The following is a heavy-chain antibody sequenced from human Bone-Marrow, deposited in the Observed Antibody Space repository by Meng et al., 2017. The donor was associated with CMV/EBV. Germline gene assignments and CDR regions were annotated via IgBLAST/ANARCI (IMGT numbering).Heavy chain of an antibody. J-gene: IGHJ3*02. D-gene: IGHD6-13*01. V-gene: IGHV3-74*01. CDR1: GFTFSSYW. Sequence: GESLKISCAASGFTFSSYWMHWVRQAPGKGLVWVSRINSDGSSTSYADSVKGRFTISRDNAKNTLYLQMISLRAEDTAVYYCARDLNYSSSWSDAFDIWGQGTMVTVSS. CDR3: ARDLNYSSSWSDAFDI. CDR2: INSDGSST.